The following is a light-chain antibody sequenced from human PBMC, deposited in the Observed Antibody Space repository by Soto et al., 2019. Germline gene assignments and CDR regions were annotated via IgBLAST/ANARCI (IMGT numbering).Light chain of an antibody. J-gene: IGKJ1*01. CDR2: GAS. Sequence: EIVLTQSPGTQSLSPGERATLSSRASQSVSSSYLAWYQQKPGQAPRLLIYGASSRATGIPDRFSGSGSGTDFTLTISRLEPEDFAVYYCQQYGSSPWTLGQGTKVDIK. CDR3: QQYGSSPWT. V-gene: IGKV3-20*01. CDR1: QSVSSSY.